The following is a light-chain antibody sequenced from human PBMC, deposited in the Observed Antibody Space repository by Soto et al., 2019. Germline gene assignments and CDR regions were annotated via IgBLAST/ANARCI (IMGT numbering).Light chain of an antibody. CDR1: SSDVGGNKY. Sequence: QSALTQPASVSGSPGQSITISCTGTSSDVGGNKYVSWYQHYPGKAPKLMICDGSNRPSGVSNRFSGSKSGNTASLTISGLQDEDESDYYCRAFTGTTYVFGTGTKLTVL. CDR2: DGS. CDR3: RAFTGTTYV. J-gene: IGLJ1*01. V-gene: IGLV2-14*03.